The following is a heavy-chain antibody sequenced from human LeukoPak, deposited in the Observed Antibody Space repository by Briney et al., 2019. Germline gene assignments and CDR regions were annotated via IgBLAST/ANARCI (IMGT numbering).Heavy chain of an antibody. Sequence: GGSLRLSCAASGFTFSSYAMSWVRQAPGKGLEWVSAISGSGGSTYYADSVKGRFTISRDNSKNSLYLQMNSLRAEDTALYYCAKDISIAVAGDIDYWGQGTLVTVSS. D-gene: IGHD6-19*01. J-gene: IGHJ4*02. CDR2: ISGSGGST. CDR1: GFTFSSYA. V-gene: IGHV3-23*01. CDR3: AKDISIAVAGDIDY.